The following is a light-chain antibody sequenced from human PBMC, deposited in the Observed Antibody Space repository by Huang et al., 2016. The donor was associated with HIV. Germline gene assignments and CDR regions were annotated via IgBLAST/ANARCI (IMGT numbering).Light chain of an antibody. CDR2: GSS. J-gene: IGKJ4*01. Sequence: EIVMTQSPATLSVSPGERVTLPCRANRSVSTNLAWYQQRPGQAPRRLIYGSSTRAPGIPARVSGSGSGTDFSLTISSLQSEDFALYYCHQYNNWLLSFGGGTRVDI. CDR3: HQYNNWLLS. V-gene: IGKV3-15*01. CDR1: RSVSTN.